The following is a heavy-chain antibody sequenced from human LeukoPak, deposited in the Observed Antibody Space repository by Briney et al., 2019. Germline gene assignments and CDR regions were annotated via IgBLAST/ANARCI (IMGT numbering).Heavy chain of an antibody. Sequence: GGSLRLSCAASGFPFSNAWMSWVRQAPGKGLEWVGRIKSKTDGGTTDYAAPVKGRFTISRDDSKNTLYPQMNSLKTEDTAVYYCTTEGSLAYSSSWYGDLDAFDIWGQGTMVTVSS. D-gene: IGHD6-13*01. CDR1: GFPFSNAW. CDR2: IKSKTDGGTT. CDR3: TTEGSLAYSSSWYGDLDAFDI. V-gene: IGHV3-15*01. J-gene: IGHJ3*02.